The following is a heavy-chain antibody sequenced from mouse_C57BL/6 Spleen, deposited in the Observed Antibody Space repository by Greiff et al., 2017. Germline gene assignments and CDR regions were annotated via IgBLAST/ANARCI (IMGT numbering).Heavy chain of an antibody. Sequence: EVKVIESEGGLVQPGSSMKLSCTASGFTFSDYYMAWVRQVPEKGLEWVANINYDGSSTYYLDSLKSRFIISRDNAKNILYLQMSSLKSEDTATYYCAREITTVVATRYFDVWGTGTTVTVSS. CDR2: INYDGSST. CDR1: GFTFSDYY. D-gene: IGHD1-1*01. J-gene: IGHJ1*03. V-gene: IGHV5-16*01. CDR3: AREITTVVATRYFDV.